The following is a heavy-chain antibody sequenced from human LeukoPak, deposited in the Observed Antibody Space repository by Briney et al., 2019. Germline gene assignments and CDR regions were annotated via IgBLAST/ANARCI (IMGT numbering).Heavy chain of an antibody. CDR1: EYTFTDFY. D-gene: IGHD2-15*01. CDR2: FDPEDGET. CDR3: ATAVVAHAFDI. Sequence: ASVKVSCKASEYTFTDFYLHWVRQAPGKGLEWMGGFDPEDGETIYAQKFQGRVTMTEDTSTDTAYMELSSLRSEDTAVYYCATAVVAHAFDIWGQGTMVTVSS. J-gene: IGHJ3*02. V-gene: IGHV1-24*01.